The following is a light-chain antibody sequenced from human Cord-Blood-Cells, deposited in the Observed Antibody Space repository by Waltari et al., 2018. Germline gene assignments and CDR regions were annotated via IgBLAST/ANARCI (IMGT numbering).Light chain of an antibody. CDR2: EVS. CDR3: SSYTSSSTWV. CDR1: SRYVGGYTY. Sequence: QSALTQPASVSGSPGQSITIPCTGPSRYVGGYTYVSWYQQHPGKAPKLMIYEVSNRPSGVSNRFSGSKSGNTASLTISGLQAEDEADYYCSSYTSSSTWVFGGGTKLTVL. J-gene: IGLJ3*02. V-gene: IGLV2-14*01.